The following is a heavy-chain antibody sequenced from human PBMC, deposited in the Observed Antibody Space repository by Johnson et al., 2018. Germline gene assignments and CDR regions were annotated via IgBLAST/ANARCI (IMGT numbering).Heavy chain of an antibody. J-gene: IGHJ1*01. CDR2: ISSSSTYI. V-gene: IGHV3-21*01. Sequence: VQLVQSGGGLVKPGGSLRLSCAASGLTVSSNYMSWVRQAPGKGLEWVSSISSSSTYIYYADSVKGRFTVSRDNAKNSLFLQMNSLRAEDTAVYYCARDNLYDYDSSAYYFGGYFQHWGQGTLVTVSS. CDR3: ARDNLYDYDSSAYYFGGYFQH. CDR1: GLTVSSNY. D-gene: IGHD3-22*01.